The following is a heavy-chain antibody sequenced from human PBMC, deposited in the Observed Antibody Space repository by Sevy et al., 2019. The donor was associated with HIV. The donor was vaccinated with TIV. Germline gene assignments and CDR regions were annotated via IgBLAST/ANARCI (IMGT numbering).Heavy chain of an antibody. CDR2: LSFGCGKI. Sequence: GGSLRLSCAASGFAFYDYSISWIRQAPGKGLEWVATLSFGCGKINYADSVKGRFIISRDNSKNSFYLQMDNLRVEDTALYYCAREGCTRPHDYWGQGTRVTVSS. CDR3: AREGCTRPHDY. D-gene: IGHD2-8*01. V-gene: IGHV3-23*01. J-gene: IGHJ4*02. CDR1: GFAFYDYS.